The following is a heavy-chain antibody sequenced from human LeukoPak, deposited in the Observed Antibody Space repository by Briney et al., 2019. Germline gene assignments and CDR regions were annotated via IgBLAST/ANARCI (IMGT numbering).Heavy chain of an antibody. CDR1: GGTFSSYA. V-gene: IGHV1-46*01. Sequence: GASVKVSCKASGGTFSSYAISWVRQAPGQGLEWMGIINPSGGSTSYAQKFQGRVTMTRDTSTSTVYMELSSLRSEDTAVYYCAREGLISDSSGYPDYWGQGTLVTVSS. J-gene: IGHJ4*02. CDR2: INPSGGST. D-gene: IGHD3-22*01. CDR3: AREGLISDSSGYPDY.